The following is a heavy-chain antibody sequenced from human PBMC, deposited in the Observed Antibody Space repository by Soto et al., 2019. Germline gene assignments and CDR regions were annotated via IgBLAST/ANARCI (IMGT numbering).Heavy chain of an antibody. CDR3: ANRLIAVAGTTGYFQH. CDR1: GFTFSSYA. J-gene: IGHJ1*01. D-gene: IGHD6-19*01. CDR2: ISGSGGST. V-gene: IGHV3-23*01. Sequence: GGSLRLSCAASGFTFSSYAMSWVRQAPGKGLEWVSAISGSGGSTYYADSVKGRFTISRDNSKNTLYLQMNSLRAEDTAVYYCANRLIAVAGTTGYFQHWGQGTLVTVSS.